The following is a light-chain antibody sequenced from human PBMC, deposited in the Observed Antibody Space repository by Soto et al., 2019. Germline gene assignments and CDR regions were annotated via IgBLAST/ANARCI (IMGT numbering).Light chain of an antibody. J-gene: IGLJ2*01. Sequence: QSVLTQPPSVSGAPGQRVTISCTGSSSNIGAGYDVHWYQQLPGTAPKLLIYVNSNRPSGVPDRFSGSKSGTSASLAITGLQDEDEADYYCQSYDSTLSGYVVFGGGTKLTVL. V-gene: IGLV1-40*01. CDR3: QSYDSTLSGYVV. CDR2: VNS. CDR1: SSNIGAGYD.